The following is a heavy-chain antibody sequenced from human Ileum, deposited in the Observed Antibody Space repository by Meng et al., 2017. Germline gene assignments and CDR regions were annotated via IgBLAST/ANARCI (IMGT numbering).Heavy chain of an antibody. CDR1: GGLISSIFH. CDR3: VRHGGKYFDS. D-gene: IGHD2-15*01. CDR2: IYLAGST. V-gene: IGHV4-4*02. J-gene: IGHJ4*02. Sequence: GPGRVERSVLLVLSCSVPGGLISSIFHWSWVRQTPGKGLEWIGQIYLAGSTNYNPYLESRVTISVDKSKNQFSLRLTSVTAAETAIFYCVRHGGKYFDSWGQGTLVTVSS.